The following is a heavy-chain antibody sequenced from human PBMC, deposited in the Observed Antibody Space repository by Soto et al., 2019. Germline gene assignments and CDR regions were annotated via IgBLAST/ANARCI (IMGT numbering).Heavy chain of an antibody. J-gene: IGHJ5*02. D-gene: IGHD6-19*01. Sequence: KPSETLSLTCTVSGGSISSYYWSWIRQPPGKGLEWIGYIYYSGSTNYNPSLKSRVTISVDTSKNQFSLKLSSVTAADTAVYYCARVVAVAGLNWFDPWGQGTLVTVSS. CDR2: IYYSGST. CDR1: GGSISSYY. CDR3: ARVVAVAGLNWFDP. V-gene: IGHV4-59*01.